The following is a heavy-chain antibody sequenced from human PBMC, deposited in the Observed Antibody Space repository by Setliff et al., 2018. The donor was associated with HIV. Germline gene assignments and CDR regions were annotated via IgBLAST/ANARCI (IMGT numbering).Heavy chain of an antibody. Sequence: PSETLSLTCIVSGDSISSSSYYWSWIRQPAGKGLEWIGRIYTSGSTNYNPSLKSRVTISVDTSKNQFSLELYSVTAADTAVYYCATHYGSGSYYNYWGQGMLVTVSS. V-gene: IGHV4-61*02. CDR2: IYTSGST. CDR3: ATHYGSGSYYNY. D-gene: IGHD3-10*01. J-gene: IGHJ4*02. CDR1: GDSISSSSYY.